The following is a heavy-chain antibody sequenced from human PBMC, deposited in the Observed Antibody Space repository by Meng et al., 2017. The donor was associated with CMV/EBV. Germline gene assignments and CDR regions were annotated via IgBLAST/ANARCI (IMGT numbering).Heavy chain of an antibody. D-gene: IGHD6-13*01. Sequence: GESLKISCAASGFTFSTYAMSWVRQAPGKGLEWVSAISGSGTSTYYADSVKGRFTISRDNSKNTLYLQMNSLRVEDTAVYYCVKEPSSWYRPSFDYWGQGTLVTVSS. CDR2: ISGSGTST. CDR1: GFTFSTYA. V-gene: IGHV3-23*01. J-gene: IGHJ4*02. CDR3: VKEPSSWYRPSFDY.